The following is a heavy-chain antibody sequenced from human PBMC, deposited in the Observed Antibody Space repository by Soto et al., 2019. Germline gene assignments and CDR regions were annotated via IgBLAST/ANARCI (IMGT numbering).Heavy chain of an antibody. CDR3: ARDVRSSWTLTDY. CDR1: GFTFSDYY. J-gene: IGHJ4*02. V-gene: IGHV3-11*01. Sequence: QVQLVESGGGLVKPGGSLRLSCAASGFTFSDYYMSWIRQTPGKGLEWVSYISSSGSSTYYADSVKGRFTISRDNAKSSLYLKMNSLRAGDTAVYYCARDVRSSWTLTDYWGQGTLVYVSS. D-gene: IGHD6-13*01. CDR2: ISSSGSST.